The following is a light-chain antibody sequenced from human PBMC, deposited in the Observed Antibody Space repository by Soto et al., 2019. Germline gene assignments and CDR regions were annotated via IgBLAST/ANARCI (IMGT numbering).Light chain of an antibody. V-gene: IGLV1-40*01. CDR1: SSNIGARYD. J-gene: IGLJ1*01. CDR2: GNT. CDR3: LAYAKSLSGYV. Sequence: QSVLTQPPSVSGAPGQRLTLSCTGSSSNIGARYDVRWYQQLPGQAPKVVIYGNTNRPSGVPCRCAGSKSGPSASLFITGLQAEDEVEYYCLAYAKSLSGYVFGAGSKVT.